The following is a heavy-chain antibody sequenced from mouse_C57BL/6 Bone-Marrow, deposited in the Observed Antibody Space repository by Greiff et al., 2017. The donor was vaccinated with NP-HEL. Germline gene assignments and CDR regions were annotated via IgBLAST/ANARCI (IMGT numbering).Heavy chain of an antibody. CDR2: ISDGGSYT. CDR1: GFTFSSYA. V-gene: IGHV5-4*01. J-gene: IGHJ2*01. Sequence: EVQGVESGGGLVKPGGSLKLSCAASGFTFSSYAMSWVRQTPEKRLEWVATISDGGSYTYYPDNVKGRFTISRDNAKNNLYLQMSHLKSEDTAMYYCARRVYYFDYWGQGTTLTVSS. CDR3: ARRVYYFDY.